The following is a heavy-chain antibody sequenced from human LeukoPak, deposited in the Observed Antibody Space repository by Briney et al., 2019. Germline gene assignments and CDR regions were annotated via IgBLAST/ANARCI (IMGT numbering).Heavy chain of an antibody. CDR2: INPKSGCT. CDR3: ARDMAKYDYGEEV. J-gene: IGHJ6*02. D-gene: IGHD5-24*01. CDR1: GYTFTGSY. V-gene: IGHV1-2*02. Sequence: ASVKVSCKASGYTFTGSYMHWVGQAPGPGLEWMGWINPKSGCTNYAQKFQGRVTKTRDTSIRTAYLELSRLRADDTAVYYCARDMAKYDYGEEVWGQGTTVTVS.